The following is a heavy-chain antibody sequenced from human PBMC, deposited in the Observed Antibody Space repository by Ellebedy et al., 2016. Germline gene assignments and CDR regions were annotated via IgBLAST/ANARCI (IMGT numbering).Heavy chain of an antibody. CDR2: ISSKSDYI. CDR3: VKEGIAVAGTSRWYFDL. Sequence: GESLKISXAASGFTFSSFSMNWVRQAPGKGLEWVSSISSKSDYIYYADSMKGRFTVSRDNAKNSLYLQMNSLRAEDTAFYYCVKEGIAVAGTSRWYFDLWGRGTLVTVSS. V-gene: IGHV3-21*04. J-gene: IGHJ2*01. D-gene: IGHD6-19*01. CDR1: GFTFSSFS.